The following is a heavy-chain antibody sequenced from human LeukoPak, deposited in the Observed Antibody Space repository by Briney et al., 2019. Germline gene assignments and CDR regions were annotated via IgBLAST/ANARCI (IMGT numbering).Heavy chain of an antibody. J-gene: IGHJ5*02. Sequence: GGSLRLSCAASGFTFGSYWMSWVRQAPGKGLEWVANIKQDGSEKYYVDSVKGRFTISRDNAKNSLYLQMNSLRAGDTAVYYCARGGLWFDPWGQGTLVTVSS. CDR2: IKQDGSEK. CDR3: ARGGLWFDP. V-gene: IGHV3-7*01. CDR1: GFTFGSYW.